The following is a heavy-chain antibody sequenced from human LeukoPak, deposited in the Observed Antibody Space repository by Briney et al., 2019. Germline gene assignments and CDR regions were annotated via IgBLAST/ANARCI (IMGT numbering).Heavy chain of an antibody. J-gene: IGHJ3*01. CDR3: GRSWRYTSSASGSFDV. D-gene: IGHD3-16*02. CDR2: IKHDGSEE. CDR1: GFIFADYW. Sequence: PGGSLRLSCSASGFIFADYWMTWIRQAPGKDLEWVANIKHDGSEEYYLDSVKGRFTISRDNADNSLYLQMTSLRVEDTGVYYCGRSWRYTSSASGSFDVWGRGTMVTVSS. V-gene: IGHV3-7*01.